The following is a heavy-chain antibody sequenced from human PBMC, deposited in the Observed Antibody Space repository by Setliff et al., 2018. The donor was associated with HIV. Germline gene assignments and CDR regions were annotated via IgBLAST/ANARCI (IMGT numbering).Heavy chain of an antibody. CDR2: MTPYSGNT. J-gene: IGHJ6*03. D-gene: IGHD6-19*01. CDR1: GYTFTSYD. V-gene: IGHV1-3*01. CDR3: ARVQTMAVAGTQYYYMDV. Sequence: ASVKVSCKASGYTFTSYDINWVRQAAGHGLEWMGWMTPYSGNTKYSQKFQGRVSIARDTSASTAYMELSSLRSEDTAVYYRARVQTMAVAGTQYYYMDVWGKGTTVTVSS.